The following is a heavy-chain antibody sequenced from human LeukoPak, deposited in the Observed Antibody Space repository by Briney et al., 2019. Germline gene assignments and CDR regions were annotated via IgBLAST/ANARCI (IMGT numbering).Heavy chain of an antibody. J-gene: IGHJ3*02. Sequence: GSLRLSCAASGFTLSSYSMNWVRQAPGKGLEWVSSISSSSSYIYYADSVKGRFTISRDNAKNSLYLQMNSLRAEDTAVYYCARARYSYAAGAFDIWGQGTMVTVSS. D-gene: IGHD5-18*01. CDR2: ISSSSSYI. CDR1: GFTLSSYS. V-gene: IGHV3-21*01. CDR3: ARARYSYAAGAFDI.